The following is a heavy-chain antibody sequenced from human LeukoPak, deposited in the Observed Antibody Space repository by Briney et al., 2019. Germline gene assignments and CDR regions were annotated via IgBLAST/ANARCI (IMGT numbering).Heavy chain of an antibody. Sequence: NPSETLSLTCAVSGFSISSGYFWGWIRRPPGKGLEWIGTIHYPESTYYNPSLNSLLTISIDTSKNHFSLKLSSVTAADTALYYCARGRGRQVGTRWHPDTHHDYWGQGILVTVS. D-gene: IGHD6-13*01. J-gene: IGHJ4*02. CDR3: ARGRGRQVGTRWHPDTHHDY. V-gene: IGHV4-38-2*01. CDR2: IHYPEST. CDR1: GFSISSGYF.